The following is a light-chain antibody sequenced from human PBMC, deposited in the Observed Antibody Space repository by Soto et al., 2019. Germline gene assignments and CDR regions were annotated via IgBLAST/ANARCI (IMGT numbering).Light chain of an antibody. CDR3: SSYTSSSPPYV. CDR1: SSDVGGYNY. Sequence: ASVSGSPGQSITISCTGTSSDVGGYNYVSWYQQHPGKAPKLMIYDVSNRPSGVSNRFSGSKSGNTASLTISGLQAEDEADYYCSSYTSSSPPYVFGTGTKLTVL. V-gene: IGLV2-14*01. J-gene: IGLJ1*01. CDR2: DVS.